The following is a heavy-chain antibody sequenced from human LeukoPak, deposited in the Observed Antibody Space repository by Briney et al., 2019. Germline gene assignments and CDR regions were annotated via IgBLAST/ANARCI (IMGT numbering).Heavy chain of an antibody. J-gene: IGHJ3*02. CDR2: INNNGDST. CDR3: VKTMMTFGGVIRTDAFDI. Sequence: GGSLRLSCSASGFTFSTFAMHWVRQAPGKRLEYVSGINNNGDSTYYSDSVKARLTISRDNSKNILFLQMDSLRAEDTAVYYCVKTMMTFGGVIRTDAFDIWGQGTMVIVSS. V-gene: IGHV3-64D*06. D-gene: IGHD3-16*01. CDR1: GFTFSTFA.